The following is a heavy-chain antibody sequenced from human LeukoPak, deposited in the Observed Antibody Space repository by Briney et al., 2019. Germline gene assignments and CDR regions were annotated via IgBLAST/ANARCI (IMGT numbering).Heavy chain of an antibody. CDR2: INPSGGST. Sequence: ASVTVSCKASGYTFTSYYMHWVRQAPGQGLEWMGRINPSGGSTSYAQKFQGRVTMTRDTSTSTVYMELSSLRSEDTAVYYCAREGYSSSPELGAFDIWGRGTMVTVSP. J-gene: IGHJ3*02. CDR3: AREGYSSSPELGAFDI. V-gene: IGHV1-46*01. CDR1: GYTFTSYY. D-gene: IGHD6-13*01.